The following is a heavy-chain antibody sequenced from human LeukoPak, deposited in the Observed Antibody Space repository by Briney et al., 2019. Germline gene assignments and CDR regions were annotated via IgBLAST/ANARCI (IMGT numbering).Heavy chain of an antibody. CDR1: GGSISSSTYY. J-gene: IGHJ6*02. Sequence: SETLSLTCTVSGGSISSSTYYWGWIRQPPGKGLEWIGSIYYSGSTYYNSSLKSRVTISVDTSKNQFSLKLSSVTAADTAVYYCARVLWFGFDYYYGMDVWGQGTTVTVSS. D-gene: IGHD3-10*01. CDR2: IYYSGST. CDR3: ARVLWFGFDYYYGMDV. V-gene: IGHV4-39*07.